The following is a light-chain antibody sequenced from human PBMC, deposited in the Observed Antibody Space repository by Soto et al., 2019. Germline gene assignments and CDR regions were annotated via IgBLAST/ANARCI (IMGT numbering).Light chain of an antibody. V-gene: IGLV1-40*01. CDR3: QSYDTSNIWV. CDR1: SSNIGAGYD. Sequence: QAVVTQPPSVSGAPGQRVTISCTGSSSNIGAGYDVHWYQQLPGTAPKLLIYGNSNRPSGVPDRFSGSIDSSSNSASLAISGLMTEDEADYYCQSYDTSNIWVFGGGTKLTVL. CDR2: GNS. J-gene: IGLJ3*02.